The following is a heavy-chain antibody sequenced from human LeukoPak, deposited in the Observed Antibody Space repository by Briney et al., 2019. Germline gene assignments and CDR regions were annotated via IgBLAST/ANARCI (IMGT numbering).Heavy chain of an antibody. D-gene: IGHD3-22*01. Sequence: PGGSLRLSCAASGFTFDDYAMHWVRQAPGKGLEWVSGISWNSGSIGYADSVKGRFTISRDNAKNSLYLQMNSLRAEDTALYYCAKDIDYYDRSSRLDFLFQHWGQGTLVTVSS. V-gene: IGHV3-9*01. J-gene: IGHJ1*01. CDR3: AKDIDYYDRSSRLDFLFQH. CDR2: ISWNSGSI. CDR1: GFTFDDYA.